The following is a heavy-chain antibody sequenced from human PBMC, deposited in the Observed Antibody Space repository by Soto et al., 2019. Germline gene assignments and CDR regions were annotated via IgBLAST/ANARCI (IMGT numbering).Heavy chain of an antibody. Sequence: EVQLLESGGGLVQPGGSLRLSCAASGFTFSNYAMSWVRQAPGKGLEWVSGISGGGGSSYYADSVKGRFTISRDNSKNTLYLQMNSLRAEDTAVYYFAHNCGVDCHSVFFYWVQGTLVIVSS. V-gene: IGHV3-23*01. CDR3: AHNCGVDCHSVFFY. D-gene: IGHD2-21*02. CDR2: ISGGGGSS. J-gene: IGHJ4*02. CDR1: GFTFSNYA.